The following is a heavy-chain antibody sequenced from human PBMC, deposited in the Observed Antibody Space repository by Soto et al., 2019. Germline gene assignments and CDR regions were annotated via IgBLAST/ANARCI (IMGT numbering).Heavy chain of an antibody. CDR2: ISAYNGNT. V-gene: IGHV1-18*01. CDR3: ARSLSSSSPFDY. Sequence: ASVKVSCKASGYTFSNYGISWVRQAPGQGLEWMGWISAYNGNTNFAQMFQGRVTLTSDTSTTTAYMKLGSLRSDDTAVYFCARSLSSSSPFDYWGQGTLVTVSS. D-gene: IGHD6-6*01. J-gene: IGHJ4*02. CDR1: GYTFSNYG.